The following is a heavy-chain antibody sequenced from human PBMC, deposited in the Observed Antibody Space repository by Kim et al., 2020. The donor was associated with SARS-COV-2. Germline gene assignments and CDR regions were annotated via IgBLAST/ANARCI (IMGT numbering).Heavy chain of an antibody. J-gene: IGHJ4*02. CDR2: IGSSSNYYS. CDR3: ARSXDVRGYYFFDH. CDR1: GFNFRRYS. V-gene: IGHV3-21*01. D-gene: IGHD3-3*01. Sequence: GGSLRLSCVVSGFNFRRYSMNWVRQAPGKGLEWVSSIGSSSNYYSHYPDSVEGRFNISRDDAKNSLYLEMNNLRAEDTAVYYCARSXDVRGYYFFDHWGQGXLVTVSS.